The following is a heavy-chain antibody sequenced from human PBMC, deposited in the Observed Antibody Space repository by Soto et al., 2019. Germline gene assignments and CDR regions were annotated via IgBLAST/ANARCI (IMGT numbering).Heavy chain of an antibody. Sequence: LSLTCTVSGGSISSSSYYWGWIRQPPGKGLEWIGSIYYSGSTYYNPSLKSRVTISVDTSKNQFSLKLSSVTAADTAVYYCARFGITMVRGNWFDPWGQGTLVTVSS. D-gene: IGHD3-10*01. CDR1: GGSISSSSYY. J-gene: IGHJ5*02. CDR3: ARFGITMVRGNWFDP. V-gene: IGHV4-39*01. CDR2: IYYSGST.